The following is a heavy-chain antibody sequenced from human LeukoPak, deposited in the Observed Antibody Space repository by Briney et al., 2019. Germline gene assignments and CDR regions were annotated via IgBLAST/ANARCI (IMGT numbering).Heavy chain of an antibody. V-gene: IGHV4-34*01. CDR3: ARQGGFGEFAYYYYYMDV. CDR2: IHPSGIF. CDR1: GGSCDDYY. J-gene: IGHJ6*03. D-gene: IGHD3-10*01. Sequence: SETLSLTCAVYGGSCDDYYCSWIRQPPGKGLEWIGEIHPSGIFYYNSSLVSRVTISVDTSKNQFSLKLSSVTAADTAVYYCARQGGFGEFAYYYYYMDVWGKGTTVTVSS.